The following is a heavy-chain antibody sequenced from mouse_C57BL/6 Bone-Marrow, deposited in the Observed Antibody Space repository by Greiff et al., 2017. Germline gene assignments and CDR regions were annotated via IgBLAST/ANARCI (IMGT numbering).Heavy chain of an antibody. V-gene: IGHV5-6*02. CDR3: ARHPYYDYDGGFAY. Sequence: EVKLVESGGDLVKPGGSLKLSCAASGFTFSSYGMSWVRQTPDKRLEWVATISSGGSYTYYPDSVKGRFTISRDNAKNTLYLQMSSLKSEDTAMYYCARHPYYDYDGGFAYWGQGTLVTVSA. CDR1: GFTFSSYG. CDR2: ISSGGSYT. D-gene: IGHD2-4*01. J-gene: IGHJ3*01.